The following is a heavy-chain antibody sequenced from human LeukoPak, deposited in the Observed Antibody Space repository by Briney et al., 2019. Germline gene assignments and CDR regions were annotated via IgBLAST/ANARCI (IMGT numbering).Heavy chain of an antibody. Sequence: PGGSLRLSCAASGFTFSSYSMNWVRQAPGKGLEWVSYISSSSSTIYYADSVKGRFTISRDNAKNSLYLQMNSLRAEDTAVYYCARDKRLKVITGSRLANWGSQDYYYYMDVWGKGTTVTVSS. CDR2: ISSSSSTI. CDR1: GFTFSSYS. CDR3: ARDKRLKVITGSRLANWGSQDYYYYMDV. D-gene: IGHD7-27*01. V-gene: IGHV3-48*01. J-gene: IGHJ6*03.